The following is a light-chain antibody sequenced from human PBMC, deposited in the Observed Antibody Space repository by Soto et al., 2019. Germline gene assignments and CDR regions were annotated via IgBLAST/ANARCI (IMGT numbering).Light chain of an antibody. CDR2: DAS. V-gene: IGKV3-15*01. CDR1: QSVSSD. CDR3: QHYKNWPLT. Sequence: EIVMTQSPASLSVSPGERATLSCRASQSVSSDLAWYQQKPGQAPRLLIYDASTRATGIPARFSGSGSGTEFTLTISSLRSEDFAVYYCQHYKNWPLTFGGGTKVDIK. J-gene: IGKJ4*01.